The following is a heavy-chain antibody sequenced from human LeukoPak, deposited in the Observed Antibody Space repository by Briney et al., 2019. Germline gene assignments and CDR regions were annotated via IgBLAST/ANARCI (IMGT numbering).Heavy chain of an antibody. D-gene: IGHD6-13*01. V-gene: IGHV5-51*01. CDR3: ARVDSAAGTWYFDY. CDR2: IYPGDSDT. Sequence: YWSWIRQPPGKGLEWMGIIYPGDSDTRYSPSFQGQVTISADKSISTAYLQWSSLKASDTAMYYCARVDSAAGTWYFDYWGQGTLVTVSS. CDR1: YW. J-gene: IGHJ4*02.